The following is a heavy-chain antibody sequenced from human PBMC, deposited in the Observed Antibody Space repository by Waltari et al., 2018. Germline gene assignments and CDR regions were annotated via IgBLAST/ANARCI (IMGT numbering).Heavy chain of an antibody. CDR1: GGSISSSSYY. D-gene: IGHD2-15*01. V-gene: IGHV4-39*01. CDR2: IYYSGST. CDR3: ARHTMVVAATPDWFDP. Sequence: QLQLQESGPGLVKPSETLSLTCTVSGGSISSSSYYWGWLRQPPGKGLEWIGSIYYSGSTYYNPSLKSRVTISVDTSKNQFSLKLSSVTAADTAVYYCARHTMVVAATPDWFDPWGQGTLVTVSS. J-gene: IGHJ5*02.